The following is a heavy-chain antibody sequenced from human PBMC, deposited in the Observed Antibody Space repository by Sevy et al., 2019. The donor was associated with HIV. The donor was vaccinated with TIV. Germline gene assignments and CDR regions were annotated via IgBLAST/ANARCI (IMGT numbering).Heavy chain of an antibody. CDR2: ISGSGDST. V-gene: IGHV3-23*01. CDR3: ARDVRWYCSSTSCYVFDY. D-gene: IGHD2-2*01. CDR1: GFTFTTYA. Sequence: GGSLRLSCAASGFTFTTYAMSWVRQAPGKGLEWVSAISGSGDSTYYADSVKGRFTVSRDNSKNTLYLQMSSLRAEDTAVYYCARDVRWYCSSTSCYVFDYWGQGTLVTVSS. J-gene: IGHJ4*02.